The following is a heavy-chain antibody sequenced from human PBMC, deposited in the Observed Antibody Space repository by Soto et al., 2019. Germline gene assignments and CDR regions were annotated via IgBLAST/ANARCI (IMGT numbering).Heavy chain of an antibody. J-gene: IGHJ6*04. V-gene: IGHV3-21*01. CDR2: ISSSSSYI. CDR1: GFTFSSYS. D-gene: IGHD4-17*01. CDR3: ARSGTTTVTLKFEDV. Sequence: GGSLRLSCAASGFTFSSYSMNWVRQAPGKGLEWVSSISSSSSYIYYADSVKGRFTISRDNAKNSLYLQMNSLRAEDTAVYYCARSGTTTVTLKFEDVWGKGTTVTVSS.